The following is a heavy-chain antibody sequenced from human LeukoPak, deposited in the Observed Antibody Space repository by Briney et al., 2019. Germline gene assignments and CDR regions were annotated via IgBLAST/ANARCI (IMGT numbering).Heavy chain of an antibody. CDR1: GYTFTSYD. CDR3: ARGLNVGYDFWSGYWRQTRAFDY. J-gene: IGHJ4*02. CDR2: MNPNSGNT. D-gene: IGHD3-3*01. Sequence: ASVKVSCKASGYTFTSYDINWVRQATGQGLEWMGWMNPNSGNTGYAQKFQGGVTMTRNTSISTAYMELSSLRSEDTAVYYCARGLNVGYDFWSGYWRQTRAFDYWGQGTLVTVSS. V-gene: IGHV1-8*01.